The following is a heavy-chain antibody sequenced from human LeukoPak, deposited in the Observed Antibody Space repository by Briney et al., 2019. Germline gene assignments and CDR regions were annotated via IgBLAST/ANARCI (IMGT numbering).Heavy chain of an antibody. J-gene: IGHJ4*02. D-gene: IGHD3-10*01. V-gene: IGHV3-48*01. Sequence: GGSLRLYCAASEFVFNSYTMSWVRQAPGKGLERTSYISTSSDTIYQADSVKGRFTIFRDNAQNSLYLQMNSLRAEDTAVYYCARRLYGSGSHSFDDWGQGTLVTVSS. CDR2: ISTSSDTI. CDR1: EFVFNSYT. CDR3: ARRLYGSGSHSFDD.